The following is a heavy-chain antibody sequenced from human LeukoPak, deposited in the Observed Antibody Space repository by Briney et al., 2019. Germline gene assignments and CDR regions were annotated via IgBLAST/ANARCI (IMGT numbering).Heavy chain of an antibody. J-gene: IGHJ4*02. CDR3: ARGPRGAGAGSFDY. V-gene: IGHV3-53*01. Sequence: GGSLRLSCAVSGFSFSSTYMSWVRQAPGKGLECVSIIFSGGSTYSADSVKGRFPISRDDSKNTLYLKLNSLRAEDRAVYYCARGPRGAGAGSFDYWGQGTLVTVAS. CDR1: GFSFSSTY. CDR2: IFSGGST. D-gene: IGHD6-13*01.